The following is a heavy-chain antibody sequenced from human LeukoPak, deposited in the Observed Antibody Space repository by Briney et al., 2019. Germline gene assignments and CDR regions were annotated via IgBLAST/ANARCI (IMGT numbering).Heavy chain of an antibody. CDR3: AKRGVVIRVILVGFHKEAYYFDS. J-gene: IGHJ4*02. CDR1: GITLSNYG. V-gene: IGHV3-23*01. CDR2: ISGSGGST. Sequence: GGSLRLSCAVSGITLSNYGMSWVRQAPGKGLEWVAGISGSGGSTHYTDSVKGRFTISRDNRKSTLYLQLTSLRAEDTAVYFCAKRGVVIRVILVGFHKEAYYFDSWGQGALVTVSS. D-gene: IGHD3-10*01.